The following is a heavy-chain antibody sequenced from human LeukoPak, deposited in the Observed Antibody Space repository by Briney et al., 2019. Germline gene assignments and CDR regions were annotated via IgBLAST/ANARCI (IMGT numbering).Heavy chain of an antibody. CDR2: ISYDGSNK. D-gene: IGHD3-22*01. V-gene: IGHV3-30*03. CDR1: GFTFSSYG. J-gene: IGHJ4*02. Sequence: PGRSLRLSCAASGFTFSSYGMHWVRQAPGKGLEWVAVISYDGSNKYYADSVKGRFTISRDNSKNTLYLQMNSLRAEDTAVYYCARSYYYDSSGYYDTFSSFDYRGQGTLVTVSS. CDR3: ARSYYYDSSGYYDTFSSFDY.